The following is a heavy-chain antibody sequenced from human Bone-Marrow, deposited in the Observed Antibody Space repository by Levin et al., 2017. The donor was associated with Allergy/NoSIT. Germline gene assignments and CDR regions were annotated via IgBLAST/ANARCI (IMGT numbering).Heavy chain of an antibody. CDR2: ITGSGGNT. Sequence: GGSLRLSCAASGFTFSSYALGWVRQAPGRGLDWVASITGSGGNTYYGDSVKGRFTISRDNSKNTVFLQMNSLRADDTAVYYCAKYGAISGTSPDYLDYWGQGTLVTVSS. D-gene: IGHD1/OR15-1a*01. CDR3: AKYGAISGTSPDYLDY. J-gene: IGHJ4*02. V-gene: IGHV3-23*01. CDR1: GFTFSSYA.